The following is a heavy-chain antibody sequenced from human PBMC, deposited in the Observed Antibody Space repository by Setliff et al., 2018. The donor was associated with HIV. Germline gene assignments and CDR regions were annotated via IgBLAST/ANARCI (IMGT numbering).Heavy chain of an antibody. CDR3: ARNTYYYDSSGSGGYYFDY. J-gene: IGHJ4*02. Sequence: ASVKVSCKASGYIFTSYGNSWVRQAPGQGLEWMGWISAYNGNTNYAQKLQGRVTMTTDTSTSTAYMGLRSLRSDDTAVYYCARNTYYYDSSGSGGYYFDYWGQGTLVTVS. CDR2: ISAYNGNT. V-gene: IGHV1-18*01. D-gene: IGHD3-22*01. CDR1: GYIFTSYG.